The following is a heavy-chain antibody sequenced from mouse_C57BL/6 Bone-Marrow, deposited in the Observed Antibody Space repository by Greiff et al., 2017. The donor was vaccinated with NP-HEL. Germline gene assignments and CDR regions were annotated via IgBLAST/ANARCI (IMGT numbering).Heavy chain of an antibody. J-gene: IGHJ4*01. CDR2: SRNKANDYTT. Sequence: EVMLVDSGGGLVQSGRSLRLSCATSGFTFSDFYMEWVRQAPGKGLEWIAASRNKANDYTTEYSASVKGRFIVSRDTSQSIRYLQMNALRAEDTAIYYCARDATRGAMDYWGQGTSVTVSS. CDR1: GFTFSDFY. CDR3: ARDATRGAMDY. V-gene: IGHV7-1*01.